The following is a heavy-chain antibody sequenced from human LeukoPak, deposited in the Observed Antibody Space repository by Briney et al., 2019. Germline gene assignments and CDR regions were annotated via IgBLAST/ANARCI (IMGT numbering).Heavy chain of an antibody. CDR1: GGSISDYY. CDR3: ARKVRSSLYNWFDP. V-gene: IGHV4-59*08. Sequence: RSETLSLTCTVSGGSISDYYWNWIRQPPGKTLEWIGSIYYSGSTSYNPSLKSRVTISVDTSRNQFSLNVNSVTAADTAVYYCARKVRSSLYNWFDPWGQGTLVTVCS. CDR2: IYYSGST. J-gene: IGHJ5*02. D-gene: IGHD6-6*01.